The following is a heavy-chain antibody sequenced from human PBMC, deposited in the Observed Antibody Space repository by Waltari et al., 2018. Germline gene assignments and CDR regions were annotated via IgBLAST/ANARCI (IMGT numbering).Heavy chain of an antibody. Sequence: VQLVQSGAEVKKPGSSVKVSCRASGGIFTKRAISWVRQAPGQGLEWMGGIIPLFGPANYAQNFRGRITITADTSTNTTYMELSSLRSDDTAVYFCARGRDNEAVVFIGDWFDPWGQGTLVTVSS. J-gene: IGHJ5*02. CDR3: ARGRDNEAVVFIGDWFDP. V-gene: IGHV1-69*14. CDR2: IIPLFGPA. CDR1: GGIFTKRA. D-gene: IGHD3-22*01.